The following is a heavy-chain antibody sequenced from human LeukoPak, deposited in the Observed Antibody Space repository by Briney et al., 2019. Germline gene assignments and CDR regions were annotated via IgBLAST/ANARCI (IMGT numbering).Heavy chain of an antibody. CDR1: GYTFTSYG. V-gene: IGHV1-18*01. CDR2: ISAYNGNT. J-gene: IGHJ5*02. Sequence: ASVKVSCKASGYTFTSYGISWVRQAPGQGLEWMGWISAYNGNTNYAQKLQGRVTMTTDTSTSTAYMELRSLRSDDTAVYYCARDHQLPLLGWFDPWGQGTLVTVSS. CDR3: ARDHQLPLLGWFDP. D-gene: IGHD2-2*01.